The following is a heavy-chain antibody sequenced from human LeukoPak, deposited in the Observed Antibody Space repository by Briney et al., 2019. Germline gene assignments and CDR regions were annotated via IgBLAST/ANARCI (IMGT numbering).Heavy chain of an antibody. CDR2: ISSSSYTI. J-gene: IGHJ5*02. Sequence: GGSLRLSCAASGFTFSSYSMNWVRQAPGKGLEWVSYISSSSYTIYYAGSVKGRFTISRDNAKNSLYLQMNSLRAEDTAVYYCATDPLRYSGFDPWGQGTLVTVSS. CDR1: GFTFSSYS. CDR3: ATDPLRYSGFDP. D-gene: IGHD3-9*01. V-gene: IGHV3-48*01.